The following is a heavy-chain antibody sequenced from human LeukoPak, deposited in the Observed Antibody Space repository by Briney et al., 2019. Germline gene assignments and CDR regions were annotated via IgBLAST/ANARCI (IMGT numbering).Heavy chain of an antibody. D-gene: IGHD6-13*01. CDR1: GVSFSGYY. V-gene: IGHV4-34*01. Sequence: SETLPLTCAVYGVSFSGYYWSWIRQPPGKGLEWIGEINHSGSTNYNPSLKSRVTISVDTSKNQFSLKLSSVTAADTAVYYCARPLRYSSSWYRYAFDIWGQGTMVTVSS. J-gene: IGHJ3*02. CDR2: INHSGST. CDR3: ARPLRYSSSWYRYAFDI.